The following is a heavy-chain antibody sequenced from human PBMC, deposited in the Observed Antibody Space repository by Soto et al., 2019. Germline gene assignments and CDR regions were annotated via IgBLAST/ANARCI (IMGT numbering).Heavy chain of an antibody. V-gene: IGHV1-3*01. J-gene: IGHJ5*02. CDR3: SRVNPGKPSPFDP. CDR2: INAGNGNT. CDR1: AYTFTSYA. Sequence: ASVKVFCKASAYTFTSYAMHWVRQAPGQRLEWMGWINAGNGNTKYSQNFQGRVTITRDTSTTTVYMELGSLRSDDTAVYYCSRVNPGKPSPFDPWGQGTLVTVSS.